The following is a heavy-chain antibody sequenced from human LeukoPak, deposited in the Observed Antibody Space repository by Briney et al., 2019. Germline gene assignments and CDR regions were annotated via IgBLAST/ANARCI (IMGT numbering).Heavy chain of an antibody. J-gene: IGHJ4*02. CDR1: GYTFTSYA. V-gene: IGHV1-3*01. CDR2: INAGNGNT. CDR3: ARGDPTKFLEWLLSFDY. Sequence: ASVKVSCKASGYTFTSYAMHWVRQAPGQRLEWMGWINAGNGNTKYSQKFQGRVTITRDTSASTAYMELSSLRSEDTAVYYCARGDPTKFLEWLLSFDYWGQGTLVTVSS. D-gene: IGHD3-3*01.